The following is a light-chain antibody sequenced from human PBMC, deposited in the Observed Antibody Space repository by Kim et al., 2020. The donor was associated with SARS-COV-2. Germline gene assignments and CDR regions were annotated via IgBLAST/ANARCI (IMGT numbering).Light chain of an antibody. CDR2: STN. CDR1: SQNIGSNP. V-gene: IGLV1-44*01. CDR3: QAWDSSTHNYV. J-gene: IGLJ1*01. Sequence: GQRVTISCSGTSQNIGSNPVHWYQQVPGTAPKLLIHSTNQRPSGVPDRFSGSKSGTSASLAISGTQAMDEADYYCQAWDSSTHNYVFGAGTKVTVL.